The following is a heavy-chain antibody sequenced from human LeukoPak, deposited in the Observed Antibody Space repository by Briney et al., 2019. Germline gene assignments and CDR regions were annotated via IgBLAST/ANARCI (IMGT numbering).Heavy chain of an antibody. CDR3: ARTARVWGSYPQRY. CDR1: GFTFSGYW. CDR2: IKQDGSEK. Sequence: PGGSLRLSCAASGFTFSGYWMSWVRQAPGKGLEWVANIKQDGSEKYYVDSVKGRFTISRDNAKNSLYLQMNSLRAEDTAVYYCARTARVWGSYPQRYWGQGTLVTVSS. D-gene: IGHD3-16*02. V-gene: IGHV3-7*01. J-gene: IGHJ4*02.